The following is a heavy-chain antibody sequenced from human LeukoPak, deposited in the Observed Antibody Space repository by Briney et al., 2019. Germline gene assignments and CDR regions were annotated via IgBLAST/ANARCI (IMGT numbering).Heavy chain of an antibody. CDR2: IIPILGIA. CDR1: GGTFSSYT. J-gene: IGHJ3*02. V-gene: IGHV1-69*04. D-gene: IGHD2-2*02. CDR3: ARDLVMNIVVVPAAIKADAFDI. Sequence: SSVKVSCKASGGTFSSYTISWVRQAPGQGREWMGRIIPILGIANYAQKFQGRVTITADKSTSTAYMELSSLRSEDTAVYYCARDLVMNIVVVPAAIKADAFDILGQGTMVTVSS.